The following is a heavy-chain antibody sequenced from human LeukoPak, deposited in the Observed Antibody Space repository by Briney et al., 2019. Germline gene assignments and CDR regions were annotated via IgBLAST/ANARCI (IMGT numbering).Heavy chain of an antibody. CDR1: GFTFSSYG. V-gene: IGHV3-30*02. J-gene: IGHJ6*03. D-gene: IGHD3-10*01. CDR2: IRYDGSNK. CDR3: ARVVPPYGSGSRYYYMDV. Sequence: GGSLRLSCAASGFTFSSYGMHWVRQAPGKGLEWVAFIRYDGSNKYYADSVKGRFTISRDNAKNSLYLQMNSLRAEDTAVYYCARVVPPYGSGSRYYYMDVWGKGTTVTVSS.